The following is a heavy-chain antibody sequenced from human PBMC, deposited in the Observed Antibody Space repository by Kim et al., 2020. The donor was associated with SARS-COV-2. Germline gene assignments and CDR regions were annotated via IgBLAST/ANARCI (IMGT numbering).Heavy chain of an antibody. Sequence: GGSLRLSCAASGFTFSSYEMNWVRQAPRKGLEWVSYISSSGSTIYYADSVKGRFTISRHNAKNSLYLQMNSLRAEDTAVYYCARDGVDSSGYYFDYWGQGTLVTVSS. CDR2: ISSSGSTI. V-gene: IGHV3-48*03. J-gene: IGHJ4*02. D-gene: IGHD3-22*01. CDR3: ARDGVDSSGYYFDY. CDR1: GFTFSSYE.